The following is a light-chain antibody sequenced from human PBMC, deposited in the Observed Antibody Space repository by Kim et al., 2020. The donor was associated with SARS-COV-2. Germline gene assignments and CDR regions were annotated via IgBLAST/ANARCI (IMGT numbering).Light chain of an antibody. V-gene: IGKV4-1*01. J-gene: IGKJ4*01. CDR2: WAS. CDR3: QQYYNSPLT. CDR1: QSLLYSSNSKNY. Sequence: DIVMTKSPDSLAVSLGERATINCKSSQSLLYSSNSKNYLAWYQQKPGQPPKLLIYWASTRESGVPDRFTGSGSGADFTLTITSLQAEDVAVYYCQQYYNSPLTFGGGTKVDIK.